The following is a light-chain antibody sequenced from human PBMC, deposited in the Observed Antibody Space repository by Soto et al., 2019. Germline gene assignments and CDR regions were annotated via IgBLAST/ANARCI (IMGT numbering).Light chain of an antibody. CDR1: SSDVGGYNY. Sequence: QSALTQPASVSGSPGQSITISCTGTSSDVGGYNYVSWYQQHPGKAPKLMIYDVNNRPSGVSNRFSGSKSSNTASLTNSGLQAEDEADYYCSSYTGSSTYVVFGGGTKVTVL. CDR3: SSYTGSSTYVV. J-gene: IGLJ2*01. V-gene: IGLV2-14*01. CDR2: DVN.